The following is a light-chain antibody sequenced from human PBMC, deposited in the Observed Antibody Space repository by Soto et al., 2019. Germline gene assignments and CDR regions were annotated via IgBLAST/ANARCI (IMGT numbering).Light chain of an antibody. J-gene: IGKJ1*01. Sequence: DIQMTQSPSTLSASVGDRVTITCRASQSINNWLAWYQQKPGKAPKLLIYKASNLDIGVPSRFSGSGSGTEFTLNISSLQPDAIATYYCQQYDTYWTFGQGTKVEIK. CDR2: KAS. CDR1: QSINNW. CDR3: QQYDTYWT. V-gene: IGKV1-5*03.